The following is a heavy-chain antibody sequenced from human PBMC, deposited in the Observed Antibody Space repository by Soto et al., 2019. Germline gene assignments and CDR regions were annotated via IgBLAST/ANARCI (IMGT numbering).Heavy chain of an antibody. J-gene: IGHJ6*02. D-gene: IGHD3-10*01. V-gene: IGHV4-31*03. Sequence: QVQLQESGPGLVKPSQTLSLTCTVSGGSISSGGYYWSWIRQHPGKGLEWIGYIYYSGSTYYNPSLKRRVTITVDTSKNQFSRELSSVTAADTTVYYCARDRGYYGSGSHYYHSYGMDVWGQGTTVTV. CDR2: IYYSGST. CDR1: GGSISSGGYY. CDR3: ARDRGYYGSGSHYYHSYGMDV.